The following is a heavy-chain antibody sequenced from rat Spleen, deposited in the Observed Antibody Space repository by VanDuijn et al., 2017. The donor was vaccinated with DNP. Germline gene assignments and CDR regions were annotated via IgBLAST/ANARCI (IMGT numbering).Heavy chain of an antibody. CDR2: INTGSGGT. V-gene: IGHV1-43*01. CDR3: ARRSGYGNWFAY. J-gene: IGHJ3*01. CDR1: GYTFTSYY. D-gene: IGHD4-3*01. Sequence: QVQLQQSGAELAKPGSSVKISCKASGYTFTSYYIGWIKETTGQGLEYIGYINTGSGGTNYNEKFKGKATLTADKSSSTAFMQLSSLTPDASAVYYCARRSGYGNWFAYWGDDTLVTVSS.